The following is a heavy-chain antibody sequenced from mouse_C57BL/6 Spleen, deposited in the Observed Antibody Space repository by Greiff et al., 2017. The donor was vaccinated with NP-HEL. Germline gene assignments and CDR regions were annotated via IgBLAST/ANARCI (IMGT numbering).Heavy chain of an antibody. D-gene: IGHD1-1*02. CDR2: IYPGSGNT. CDR1: GYTFTDYY. CDR3: ARCGGWMDY. J-gene: IGHJ4*01. V-gene: IGHV1-76*01. Sequence: QVQLKQSGAELVRPGASVKLSCKASGYTFTDYYINWVKQRPGQGLEWIARIYPGSGNTYYNEKFKGKATLTAEKSSSTAYMQLSSLTSEDSAVYFCARCGGWMDYWGQGTSVTVSS.